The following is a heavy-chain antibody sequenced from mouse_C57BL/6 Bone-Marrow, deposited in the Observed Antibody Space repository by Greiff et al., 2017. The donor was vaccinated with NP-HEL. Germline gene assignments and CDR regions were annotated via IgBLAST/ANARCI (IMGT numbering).Heavy chain of an antibody. Sequence: QVQLQQPGPELVKPGASVKTSCKASGYAFSSSWTNWVKQRPGKGLEWIGRIYPGDGDTNYSGKFKGKATLTAGTSSSTAYMQLSSRTSDDSAVYFCARYYGSCYPYFDVWGTGTTVTVSS. CDR3: ARYYGSCYPYFDV. D-gene: IGHD1-1*01. V-gene: IGHV1-82*01. CDR1: GYAFSSSW. CDR2: IYPGDGDT. J-gene: IGHJ1*03.